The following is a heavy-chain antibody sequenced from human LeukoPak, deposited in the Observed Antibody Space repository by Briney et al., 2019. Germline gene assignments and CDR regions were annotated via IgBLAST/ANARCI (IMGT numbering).Heavy chain of an antibody. J-gene: IGHJ4*02. CDR2: INHSGST. CDR3: ARRRIAVAGTGGPFDY. CDR1: GGSFSGYY. V-gene: IGHV4-34*01. D-gene: IGHD6-19*01. Sequence: SETLSLTCAVYGGSFSGYYWSWIRQPPGKGLEWIGEINHSGSTNYNPSLKSRVTISVDTSKNQFSLKLSSVTAADTAVYYCARRRIAVAGTGGPFDYWGQGTLVTVSS.